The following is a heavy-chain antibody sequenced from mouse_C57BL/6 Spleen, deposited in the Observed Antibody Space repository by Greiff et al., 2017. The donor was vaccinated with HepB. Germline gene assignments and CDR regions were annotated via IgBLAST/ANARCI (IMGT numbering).Heavy chain of an antibody. J-gene: IGHJ2*01. V-gene: IGHV1-72*01. CDR3: ARDDYGRNYFDY. CDR1: GFTFTSYW. D-gene: IGHD2-4*01. Sequence: VQLQQPGAELVKPGASVKLSCKASGFTFTSYWMPWVKQWPGRGLEWIGSIDPNSGGTKYNEKFKSKATLAVDKPSSTAYMQLSSLTSEDSAVYYCARDDYGRNYFDYWGQGTTLTVSS. CDR2: IDPNSGGT.